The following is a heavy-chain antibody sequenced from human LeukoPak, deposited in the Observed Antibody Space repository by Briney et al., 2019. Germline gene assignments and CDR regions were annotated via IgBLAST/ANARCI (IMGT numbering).Heavy chain of an antibody. D-gene: IGHD1-1*01. CDR2: IYHSGET. Sequence: PSETLSLTCAVYGGSFSGYYWGWIRQPPGKGLDWIGSIYHSGETSYNPSLTGRLTIAVDTSKNQFSLRLRSVTAADTAVYYCARHRAAQLSKFDFWGQGALVTVSS. CDR3: ARHRAAQLSKFDF. CDR1: GGSFSGYY. J-gene: IGHJ4*02. V-gene: IGHV4-34*01.